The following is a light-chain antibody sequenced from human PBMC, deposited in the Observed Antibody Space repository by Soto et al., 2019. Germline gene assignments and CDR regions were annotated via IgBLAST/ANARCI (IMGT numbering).Light chain of an antibody. CDR3: QQYGSSPRT. V-gene: IGKV3-20*01. CDR1: QSVSSSH. J-gene: IGKJ1*01. CDR2: GAS. Sequence: EFVSAQSPATLYLSPGEQATLSCRASQSVSSSHLAWYQQKPGQAPRLLISGASSRATGIPDRFTGSGSGTDFTLTISRLEPEDFAVYYCQQYGSSPRTFGQGTKVDIK.